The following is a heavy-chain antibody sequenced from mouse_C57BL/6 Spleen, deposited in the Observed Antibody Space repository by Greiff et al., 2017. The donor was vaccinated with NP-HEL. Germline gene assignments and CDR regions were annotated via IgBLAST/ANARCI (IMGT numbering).Heavy chain of an antibody. D-gene: IGHD2-4*01. Sequence: VQLQQSGPELVKPGASVKMSCNASGYTFTDYNMHWVKQSHGKSLEWIGYINPNNGGTSYNQKFKGKATLTVNKSSSTAYMELRSLTSEDSAVYYCARPYYDYGPNYFDYWGQGTTLTVSS. CDR3: ARPYYDYGPNYFDY. CDR2: INPNNGGT. V-gene: IGHV1-22*01. CDR1: GYTFTDYN. J-gene: IGHJ2*01.